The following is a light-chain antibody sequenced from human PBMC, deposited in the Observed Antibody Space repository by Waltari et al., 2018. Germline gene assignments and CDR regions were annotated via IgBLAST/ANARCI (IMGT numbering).Light chain of an antibody. CDR3: AAWDDSLNGFYV. Sequence: QSVLTQPPSASGTPGQRATISCSGSRTNIGSNHGNWYQQLPGTAPKPLIYTNNQRPSGVPDRFSGSKSGTSASLAISGLQSEDEADYYCAAWDDSLNGFYVFGTGTKVTVL. J-gene: IGLJ1*01. CDR2: TNN. CDR1: RTNIGSNH. V-gene: IGLV1-44*01.